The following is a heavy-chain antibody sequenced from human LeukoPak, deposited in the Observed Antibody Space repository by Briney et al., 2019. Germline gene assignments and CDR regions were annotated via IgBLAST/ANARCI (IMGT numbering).Heavy chain of an antibody. Sequence: TLSLTCTVSGGSISSGDYYWSWIRQPSGKGLEWIGYIYYSGSTYYNPSLKSRVTISVDTSKNQFSLKLSSVTAADTAVYYCARGLVGLRFLEWLSGFYYMDVWGKGTTLTVSS. CDR3: ARGLVGLRFLEWLSGFYYMDV. V-gene: IGHV4-30-4*08. CDR1: GGSISSGDYY. D-gene: IGHD3-3*01. J-gene: IGHJ6*03. CDR2: IYYSGST.